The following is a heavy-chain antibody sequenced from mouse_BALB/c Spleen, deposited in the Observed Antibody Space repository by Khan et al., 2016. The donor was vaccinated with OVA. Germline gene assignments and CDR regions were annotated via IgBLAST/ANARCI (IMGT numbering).Heavy chain of an antibody. CDR1: GYIFTSYW. D-gene: IGHD3-2*02. V-gene: IGHV1-76*01. Sequence: QMQLKQSGAELVRPGASVKLSCKTSGYIFTSYWIHWVKQRSGQGLEWIARIYPRTDNSYYSEKVKDKATLTADKSSSTAYMQLSSLKSEDSAVYVCAREEALYYFEYWGQGTTLTVSS. CDR2: IYPRTDNS. CDR3: AREEALYYFEY. J-gene: IGHJ2*01.